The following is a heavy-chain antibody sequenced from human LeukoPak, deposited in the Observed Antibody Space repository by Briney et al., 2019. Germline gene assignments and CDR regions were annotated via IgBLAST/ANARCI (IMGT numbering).Heavy chain of an antibody. Sequence: ASVKVSCKASGYTFTDYHINWVRQAPGQGLEWMGWINPNNGDTKYAQKFQGRVTMTRDTPISTAYLDLNRLTSDDTAVYYCARGDYSNGYPYRIDSWGQGTVVTVSS. CDR1: GYTFTDYH. V-gene: IGHV1-2*02. CDR3: ARGDYSNGYPYRIDS. CDR2: INPNNGDT. J-gene: IGHJ4*02. D-gene: IGHD3-3*01.